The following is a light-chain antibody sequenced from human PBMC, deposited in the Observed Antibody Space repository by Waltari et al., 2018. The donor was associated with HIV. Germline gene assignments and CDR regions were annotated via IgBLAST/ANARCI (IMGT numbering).Light chain of an antibody. CDR2: RND. CDR3: AAWDSSLSGLKWV. J-gene: IGLJ3*02. Sequence: QSVLTQSPSASGSPGPRVTISCSGSTSNIGSNSVSLFPQLPGTAPKLLIYRNDQRPSGVPDRFSGSKSGSSASLAVSGLRSEDEADYYCAAWDSSLSGLKWVFGGGTKLTVL. V-gene: IGLV1-47*01. CDR1: TSNIGSNS.